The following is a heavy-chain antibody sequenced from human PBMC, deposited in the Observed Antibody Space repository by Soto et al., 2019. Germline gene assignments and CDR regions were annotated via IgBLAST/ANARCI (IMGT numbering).Heavy chain of an antibody. D-gene: IGHD6-13*01. CDR1: GGSISSYY. Sequence: SETLSLTCTVSGGSISSYYWNWIRQPPGKGLEWIGYIYYRGNTNYNPSLKSRVTISVDTSKNQFSLKLSSVTAADTAVYYCAREKTYSSSWYNDYWGQGTLVTVSS. CDR3: AREKTYSSSWYNDY. CDR2: IYYRGNT. V-gene: IGHV4-59*12. J-gene: IGHJ4*02.